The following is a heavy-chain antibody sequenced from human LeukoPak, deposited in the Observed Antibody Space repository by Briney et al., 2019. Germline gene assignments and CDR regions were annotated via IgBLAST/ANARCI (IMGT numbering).Heavy chain of an antibody. CDR1: GFTFSSYW. D-gene: IGHD6-19*01. V-gene: IGHV3-7*01. CDR2: IKQDGSEK. J-gene: IGHJ4*02. Sequence: GGSLRLSCAASGFTFSSYWMSWVRQAPGKGLEWVANIKQDGSEKYYVDSVKGRFTISRDNAKNSLYLQMNSLTAGDTALYYCARLSTAVAGGDYWGQGTLVTVSS. CDR3: ARLSTAVAGGDY.